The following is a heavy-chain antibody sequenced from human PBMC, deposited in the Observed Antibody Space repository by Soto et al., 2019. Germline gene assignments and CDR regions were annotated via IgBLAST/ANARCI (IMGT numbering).Heavy chain of an antibody. CDR3: ASLCAGVWVNYYYYYGMDV. V-gene: IGHV3-23*01. J-gene: IGHJ6*02. D-gene: IGHD3-16*01. CDR1: GFTFSVYA. CDR2: VTPNGGST. Sequence: EVQLLESGGGVVQPGGSLRLSCSATGFTFSVYAMTWVRQAPGKGLEWVSAVTPNGGSTYSADSVKGRFTISRDNSKNPLMINLNSRSTEQTSFYYCASLCAGVWVNYYYYYGMDVWGQGTTVTVSS.